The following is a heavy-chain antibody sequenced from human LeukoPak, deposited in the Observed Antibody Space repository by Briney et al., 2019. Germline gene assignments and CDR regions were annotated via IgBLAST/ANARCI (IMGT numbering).Heavy chain of an antibody. CDR1: GFTFSSYS. V-gene: IGHV3-30*18. D-gene: IGHD3-3*01. Sequence: GGSLRLSCAASGFTFSSYSMNWVRQAPGKGLEWVAVISYDRSNKYYADSVKGRFTISRDNSKNTLYLQMNSLRAEDTAVYYCAKSYYDFWSGYYQTFDYWGQGTLVTVSS. J-gene: IGHJ4*02. CDR2: ISYDRSNK. CDR3: AKSYYDFWSGYYQTFDY.